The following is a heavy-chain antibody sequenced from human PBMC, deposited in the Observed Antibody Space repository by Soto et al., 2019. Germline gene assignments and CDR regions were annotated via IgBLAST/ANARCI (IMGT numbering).Heavy chain of an antibody. Sequence: VHLQESGPGLVNPSQTLSLTCAVSGGPISSGNYYWSWLRQPPGKGLEWMGCIYYNGYTYYNPSLKSRVTMSVDTSKNQCSLTLSSVTAAQTAVYYCALTGYSDVDYWGQGTLVTVAS. CDR2: IYYNGYT. D-gene: IGHD3-9*01. CDR3: ALTGYSDVDY. V-gene: IGHV4-30-4*01. CDR1: GGPISSGNYY. J-gene: IGHJ4*02.